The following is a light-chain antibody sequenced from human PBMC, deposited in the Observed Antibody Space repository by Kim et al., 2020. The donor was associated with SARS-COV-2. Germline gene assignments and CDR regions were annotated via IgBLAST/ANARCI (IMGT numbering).Light chain of an antibody. Sequence: SPRQTASITCSGDALPKKYAYWYQQKSGRAPVLVIYEDSKRPSGIPERFSGSSSGTMTNLTISGAQVEDEADYYCYSTDSSGIYWVFGGGTQLTVL. CDR1: ALPKKY. V-gene: IGLV3-10*01. CDR3: YSTDSSGIYWV. CDR2: EDS. J-gene: IGLJ3*02.